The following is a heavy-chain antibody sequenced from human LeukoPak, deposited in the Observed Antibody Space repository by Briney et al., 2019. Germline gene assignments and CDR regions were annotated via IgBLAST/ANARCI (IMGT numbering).Heavy chain of an antibody. CDR1: GDSINNLNL. CDR2: MYLSGTT. V-gene: IGHV4-4*02. J-gene: IGHJ4*02. CDR3: AGLVGRYSSGLYYYYFDY. D-gene: IGHD3-22*01. Sequence: SGTLSLTCTVSGDSINNLNLWSWVRQPPGKGLEWIGKMYLSGTTHSNPSVKSRVTISIDKSKNQFFLNLSSVTAADSAVYYCAGLVGRYSSGLYYYYFDYWGQGTLVTVSS.